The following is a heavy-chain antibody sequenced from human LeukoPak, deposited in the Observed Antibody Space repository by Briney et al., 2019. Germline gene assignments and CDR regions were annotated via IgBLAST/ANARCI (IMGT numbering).Heavy chain of an antibody. CDR2: IYYSGST. V-gene: IGHV4-59*01. J-gene: IGHJ6*03. CDR3: ARDIWYCSSTSCFDYMDV. D-gene: IGHD2-2*01. Sequence: PSETLSLTCTVSGGSISSYYWSWIRQPPGKGPEWIGYIYYSGSTNYNPSLKSRVTISVDTSKNQFSLKLSSVTAADTAVYYCARDIWYCSSTSCFDYMDVWGKGTTVTVSS. CDR1: GGSISSYY.